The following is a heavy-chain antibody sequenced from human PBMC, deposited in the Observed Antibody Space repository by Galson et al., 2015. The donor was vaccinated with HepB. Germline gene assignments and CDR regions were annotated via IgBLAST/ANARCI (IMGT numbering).Heavy chain of an antibody. J-gene: IGHJ4*02. D-gene: IGHD3-16*02. Sequence: LTCAVSGGSISSSDWWTWVRQPPGKGLEWIGEIYRSGYTNYNSSLESRITISLDRSKNQLSLDVRSMTAADTAMYYCAKDVRSWGQGTLVTVSS. CDR1: GGSISSSDW. CDR2: IYRSGYT. CDR3: AKDVRS. V-gene: IGHV4-4*02.